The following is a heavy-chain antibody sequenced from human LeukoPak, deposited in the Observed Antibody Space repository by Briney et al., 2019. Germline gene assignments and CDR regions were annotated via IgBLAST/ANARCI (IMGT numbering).Heavy chain of an antibody. J-gene: IGHJ4*02. Sequence: GGTLRLSCAASGFTFSSYGMSWVRQAPGKGLEWVSYISSSGSTIYYAESVKGRFTISRHNAKKSLYLQMNSLRAEDTAVYYCASSLWFGLYWGQGTLVTVSS. CDR1: GFTFSSYG. D-gene: IGHD3-10*01. CDR3: ASSLWFGLY. V-gene: IGHV3-48*04. CDR2: ISSSGSTI.